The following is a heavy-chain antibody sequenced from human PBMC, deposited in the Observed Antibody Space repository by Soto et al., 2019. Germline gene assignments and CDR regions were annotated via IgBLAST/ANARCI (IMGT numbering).Heavy chain of an antibody. CDR1: GGSISSYY. CDR2: IYYSGST. Sequence: SETLSLTCTVSGGSISSYYWSWIRQPPGKGLEWIGYIYYSGSTNYNPSLKSRVTISVDTSKNQFSLKLSSVTAADTAVYYCARTWGSTNVYWGRGTLVTGSS. D-gene: IGHD3-16*01. CDR3: ARTWGSTNVY. J-gene: IGHJ4*02. V-gene: IGHV4-59*01.